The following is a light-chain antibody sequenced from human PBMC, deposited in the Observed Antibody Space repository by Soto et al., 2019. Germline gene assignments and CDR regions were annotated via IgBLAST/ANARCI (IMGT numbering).Light chain of an antibody. V-gene: IGLV2-14*03. CDR3: SSNTRSSTVI. J-gene: IGLJ2*01. CDR2: DVS. Sequence: QSALSQPASLSGSPEQSITISCTGTNNDIGPYNYVSWYQQHPGGAPKLIIYDVSFRPSGVSDRFSGSKSGNTASLTISGLQAEDEGDYYCSSNTRSSTVIFGGGTKLTVL. CDR1: NNDIGPYNY.